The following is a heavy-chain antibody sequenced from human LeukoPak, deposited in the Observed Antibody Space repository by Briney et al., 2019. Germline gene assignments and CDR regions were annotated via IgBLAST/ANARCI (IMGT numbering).Heavy chain of an antibody. V-gene: IGHV4-31*03. CDR3: ARSREEYYYDSSGSLVPLEAFDI. J-gene: IGHJ3*02. Sequence: SETLSLTCTVSGGSISSGGYYWSWIRQHPGKGLEWIGYIYYSGSTYYNPSLKSRVTISVDTSKNQFSLKLSSVTAADTAVYDCARSREEYYYDSSGSLVPLEAFDIWGQGTMVTVSS. CDR1: GGSISSGGYY. CDR2: IYYSGST. D-gene: IGHD3-22*01.